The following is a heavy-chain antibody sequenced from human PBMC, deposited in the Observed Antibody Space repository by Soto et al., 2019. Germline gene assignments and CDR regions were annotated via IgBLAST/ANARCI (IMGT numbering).Heavy chain of an antibody. CDR2: INPSGGST. V-gene: IGHV1-46*01. D-gene: IGHD3-3*01. Sequence: GASVKVSCKASGYTFTSYYMHWVRQAPGQGLEWMGIINPSGGSTSYAQKFQGRVTMTRDTSTGTVYMELSSLRSEDTAVYYCARSYDFWSGYYSYYYYYGMDVWGQGTTVTVSS. CDR3: ARSYDFWSGYYSYYYYYGMDV. J-gene: IGHJ6*02. CDR1: GYTFTSYY.